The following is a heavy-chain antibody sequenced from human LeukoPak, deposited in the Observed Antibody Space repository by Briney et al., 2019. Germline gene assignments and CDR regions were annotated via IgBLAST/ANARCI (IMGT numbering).Heavy chain of an antibody. CDR3: AKKVVVGATSPYSDFQD. CDR2: ISYDGSNK. Sequence: GGSLRLSCAASGFTFSSYGMHWVRQAPGKGLEWVAVISYDGSNKYYADSVKGRFSISRDNSKNTLYLQMNSLRAEDTALYYCAKKVVVGATSPYSDFQDWGQGTLVTASS. CDR1: GFTFSSYG. D-gene: IGHD1-26*01. J-gene: IGHJ1*01. V-gene: IGHV3-30*18.